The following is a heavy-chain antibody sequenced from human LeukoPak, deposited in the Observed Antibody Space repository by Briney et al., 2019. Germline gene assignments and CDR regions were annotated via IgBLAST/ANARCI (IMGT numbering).Heavy chain of an antibody. Sequence: SETLSLTCSVSGASISPSYWSWLRQPPGRGLEWIGYIYNSGTTNYNTSLASRVTISLDTSKNQFSLRLSSVSAVDTAVYYCARRPPDRADIWGQGTMVTVSS. V-gene: IGHV4-4*08. J-gene: IGHJ3*02. D-gene: IGHD3-16*02. CDR1: GASISPSY. CDR3: ARRPPDRADI. CDR2: IYNSGTT.